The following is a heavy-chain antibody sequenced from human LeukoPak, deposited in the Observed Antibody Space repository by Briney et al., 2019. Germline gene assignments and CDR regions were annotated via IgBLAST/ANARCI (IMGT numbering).Heavy chain of an antibody. J-gene: IGHJ4*02. CDR1: GFTFSNAW. Sequence: GGSLRLSCAASGFTFSNAWMSWVRQAPGKGLEWVGRIKSKTDGGTTDYAAPVKGRFTISRDDSKNTLYLQMNSLKTEDTAVYYCTTGLFYYGSGSYSDYWGQGTLVTVSS. CDR2: IKSKTDGGTT. D-gene: IGHD3-10*01. V-gene: IGHV3-15*01. CDR3: TTGLFYYGSGSYSDY.